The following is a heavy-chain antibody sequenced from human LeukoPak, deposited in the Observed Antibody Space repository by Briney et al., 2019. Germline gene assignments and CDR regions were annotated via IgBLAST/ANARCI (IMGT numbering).Heavy chain of an antibody. J-gene: IGHJ4*02. CDR2: VQDDGSNK. CDR3: ARGDYLWGY. D-gene: IGHD3-16*01. Sequence: GGSLRLSCVASGFSFSNYGMHWVRQAPGKGLEWVAFVQDDGSNKYYADSVKGRFTISRDNSKNTLYLQMNSLRAEDTAVYYCARGDYLWGYWGQGTLVTVSS. CDR1: GFSFSNYG. V-gene: IGHV3-30*02.